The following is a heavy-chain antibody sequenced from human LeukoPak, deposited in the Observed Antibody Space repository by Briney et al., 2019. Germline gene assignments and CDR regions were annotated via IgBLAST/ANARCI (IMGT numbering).Heavy chain of an antibody. CDR2: INPSGGST. Sequence: GASVKVSCKASGYTFTSYYMHWVRQAPGQGLEWMGIINPSGGSTSYAQKFQGRVTMTRDTSTSTVYMELSSLRSEDTAVYYCARARDTAMVGNALAFDYWGQGTLVTVSS. CDR1: GYTFTSYY. D-gene: IGHD5-18*01. J-gene: IGHJ4*02. CDR3: ARARDTAMVGNALAFDY. V-gene: IGHV1-46*01.